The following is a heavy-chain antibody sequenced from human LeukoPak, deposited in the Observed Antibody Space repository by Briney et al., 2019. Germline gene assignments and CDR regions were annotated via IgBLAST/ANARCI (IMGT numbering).Heavy chain of an antibody. CDR1: GFTFSSYW. Sequence: GGSLRLSCAASGFTFSSYWMSWVRQAPGKGLEWVANIKQDGSEKYYVDSVKGRFTISRDNAKNSLYLQMNSLRAEDTAVYYCARDSSGYHYDWFDPWGQGTLVTVSS. J-gene: IGHJ5*02. V-gene: IGHV3-7*01. D-gene: IGHD5-12*01. CDR3: ARDSSGYHYDWFDP. CDR2: IKQDGSEK.